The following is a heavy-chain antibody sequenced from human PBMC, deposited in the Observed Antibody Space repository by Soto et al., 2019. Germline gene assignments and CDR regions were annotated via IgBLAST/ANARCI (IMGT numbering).Heavy chain of an antibody. CDR3: ARGPATLIVVPPNYYYGMDV. CDR2: IIPIFGTA. Sequence: QVQLVQSGAEVKKPGSSVKVSCKASGGTFSSYAISWVRQAPGQGLEWMGGIIPIFGTANYAQKFQGRVTITADESTSTAYMELSSLRSEDTAVYYCARGPATLIVVPPNYYYGMDVWGQGTTVTLSS. V-gene: IGHV1-69*01. CDR1: GGTFSSYA. J-gene: IGHJ6*02. D-gene: IGHD2-2*01.